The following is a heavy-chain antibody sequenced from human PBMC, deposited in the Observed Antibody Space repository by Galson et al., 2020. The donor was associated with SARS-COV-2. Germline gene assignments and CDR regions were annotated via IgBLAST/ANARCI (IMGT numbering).Heavy chain of an antibody. CDR3: TRDWCGGDCYPYYHYYGMDV. D-gene: IGHD2-21*02. Sequence: GGSLRLSCTASGFTFGDYAMSWFRQAPGKGLDSVGFIRSKASAGTTEYAATVRGRFTISRDDSKSIAYLQMDSLKTEDTAVYYCTRDWCGGDCYPYYHYYGMDVWGQGTTVTVSS. CDR2: IRSKASAGTT. J-gene: IGHJ6*02. V-gene: IGHV3-49*03. CDR1: GFTFGDYA.